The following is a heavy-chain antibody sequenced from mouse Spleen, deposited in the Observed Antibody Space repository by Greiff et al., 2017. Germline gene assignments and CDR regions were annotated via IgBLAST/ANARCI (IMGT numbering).Heavy chain of an antibody. CDR2: ISYDGSN. V-gene: IGHV3-6*01. CDR1: GYSITSGYY. Sequence: EVKLMESGPGLVKPSQSLSLTCSVTGYSITSGYYWNWIRQFPGNKLEWMGYISYDGSNNYNPSLKNRISITRDTSKNQFFLKLNSVTTEDTATYYCASLPTTHFDYWGQGTTLTVSS. D-gene: IGHD2-12*01. CDR3: ASLPTTHFDY. J-gene: IGHJ2*01.